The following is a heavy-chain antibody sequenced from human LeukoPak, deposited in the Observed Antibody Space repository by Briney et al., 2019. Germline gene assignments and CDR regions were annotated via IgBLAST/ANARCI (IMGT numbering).Heavy chain of an antibody. D-gene: IGHD3-16*01. J-gene: IGHJ5*02. CDR2: IYTSGST. Sequence: PSETLSLTCTLSGGSISSFYWSWIRQPAGKGLEWIGRIYTSGSTNYNPSLKSRVTMSVDTSKNQFSLKLSSVTAADTAVCYCASTGAFGGALTAWGQGTLVTVSS. CDR1: GGSISSFY. CDR3: ASTGAFGGALTA. V-gene: IGHV4-4*07.